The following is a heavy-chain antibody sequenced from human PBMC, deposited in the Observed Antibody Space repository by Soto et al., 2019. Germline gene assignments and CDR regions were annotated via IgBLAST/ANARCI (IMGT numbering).Heavy chain of an antibody. CDR2: ISPYNGYT. V-gene: IGHV1-18*01. D-gene: IGHD2-15*01. Sequence: QVQLVQSGVEVKKPGTSAKVSCKASGYTFRRYGINWVRQAPGQGLEWMGWISPYNGYTSSAQTLQGRLTMTTDISTSTAYMELRTLRSDDTAVYYCARDASPLSGNSLALDIWGQGTMVTVSS. J-gene: IGHJ3*02. CDR1: GYTFRRYG. CDR3: ARDASPLSGNSLALDI.